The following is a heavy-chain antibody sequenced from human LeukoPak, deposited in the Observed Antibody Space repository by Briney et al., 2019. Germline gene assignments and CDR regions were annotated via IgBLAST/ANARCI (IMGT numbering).Heavy chain of an antibody. CDR2: IGASGSST. D-gene: IGHD3-10*01. J-gene: IGHJ3*02. V-gene: IGHV3-23*01. Sequence: PGGSLRLCCAASEFVFSSYAMDWGRRVPVKGLELVSSIGASGSSTYYADSVKGRFTISRDNSKTTLYLQMNSLRAEDTAVYYCARGLSSVNDAFDIWGQGTMVTVSS. CDR3: ARGLSSVNDAFDI. CDR1: EFVFSSYA.